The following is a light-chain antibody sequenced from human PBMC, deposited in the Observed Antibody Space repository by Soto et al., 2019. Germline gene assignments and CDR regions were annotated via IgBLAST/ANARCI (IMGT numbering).Light chain of an antibody. V-gene: IGKV3D-15*02. CDR1: QSVSSN. CDR2: GAS. Sequence: IIMMQSPATLSVSPWVRATLSCRASQSVSSNLAWYQQKPGQAPRLLIYGASTRATGIPARFSGSGSGTDYTLTISRLEPEDFAVYYCQQYGNLPLTFGGGTKVDIK. CDR3: QQYGNLPLT. J-gene: IGKJ4*01.